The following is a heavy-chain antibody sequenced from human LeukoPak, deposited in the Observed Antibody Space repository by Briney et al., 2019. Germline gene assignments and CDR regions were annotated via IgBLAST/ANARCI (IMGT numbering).Heavy chain of an antibody. CDR1: GFTFSSYG. CDR2: ISYDGSNK. V-gene: IGHV3-30*18. Sequence: GGSLRLSCAASGFTFSSYGMHWVRQAPGKGLVWVAVISYDGSNKYYADSVKGRFTISRDNSKNTLYLQMNSLRAEDTAVYYCAKDAAAGTRPYYSDYWGQGTLVTVSS. D-gene: IGHD6-13*01. J-gene: IGHJ4*02. CDR3: AKDAAAGTRPYYSDY.